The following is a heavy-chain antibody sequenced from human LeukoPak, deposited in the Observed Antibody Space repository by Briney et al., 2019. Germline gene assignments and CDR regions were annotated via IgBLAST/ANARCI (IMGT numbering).Heavy chain of an antibody. CDR2: IYSGGTT. V-gene: IGHV3-53*01. CDR1: DFTVSRNY. CDR3: ASRSGGDYPYFDY. Sequence: TGGSLRLSCAASDFTVSRNYMGWVCQAPGKGLEWVSVIYSGGTTKYADSVKGRFTISRDNSKNTLYLQMNSLRVEDTALYYCASRSGGDYPYFDYWGQRTLVTVSS. J-gene: IGHJ4*02. D-gene: IGHD4-17*01.